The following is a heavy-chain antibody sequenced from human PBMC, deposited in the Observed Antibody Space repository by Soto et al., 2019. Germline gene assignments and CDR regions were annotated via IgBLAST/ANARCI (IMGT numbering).Heavy chain of an antibody. CDR2: SSSSSYT. J-gene: IGHJ6*02. D-gene: IGHD3-9*01. V-gene: IGHV3-11*06. Sequence: GGSLRVSCAASGFTFSYHYMSWIRQAPGKGLEWIGYSSSSSYTNYADSVKGRFTISRDNAKNSLYLQMNSLRAEDTAVYYCARSPYYDILTGYALYGMDVWGQGTTVTVSS. CDR1: GFTFSYHY. CDR3: ARSPYYDILTGYALYGMDV.